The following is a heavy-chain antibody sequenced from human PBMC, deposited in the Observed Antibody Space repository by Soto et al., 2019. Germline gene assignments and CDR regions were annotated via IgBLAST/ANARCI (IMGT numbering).Heavy chain of an antibody. D-gene: IGHD3-9*01. J-gene: IGHJ4*02. CDR2: IRSKAYGGTT. Sequence: GGSLRLSCTASGFTFGDYAMSWFRQAPGKGLEWVGFIRSKAYGGTTEYAASVNGRFTISRDDSKSIAYLQMNSLKTEDTAVYYCTRDIPSRLRYFDWPHPIPFAYWGQGTLVTVSS. CDR1: GFTFGDYA. V-gene: IGHV3-49*03. CDR3: TRDIPSRLRYFDWPHPIPFAY.